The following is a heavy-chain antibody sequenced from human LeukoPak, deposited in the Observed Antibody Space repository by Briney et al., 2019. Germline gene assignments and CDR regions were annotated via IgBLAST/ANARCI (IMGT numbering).Heavy chain of an antibody. Sequence: NSGGSLRLSCAASGLNFSSYTMNWVRQTPGKGLGRVSSLHGSSTYIFIADSMKGRFTIARDNAKNSQYLQINSLRAEDTAIYYCARDEVTVASSPSYWFFALWGRGTLVTVSS. CDR2: LHGSSTYI. D-gene: IGHD2-15*01. J-gene: IGHJ2*01. V-gene: IGHV3-21*06. CDR1: GLNFSSYT. CDR3: ARDEVTVASSPSYWFFAL.